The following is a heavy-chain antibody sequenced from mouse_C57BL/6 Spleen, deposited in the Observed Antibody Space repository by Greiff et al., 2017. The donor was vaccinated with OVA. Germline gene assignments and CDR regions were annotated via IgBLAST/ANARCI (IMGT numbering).Heavy chain of an antibody. J-gene: IGHJ3*01. Sequence: QVQLQQPGAELVKPGASVKLSCKASGYSFTSYWMQWVKQRPGQGLEWIGEIDPSDSYTNYNQKFKGKATLTVDTSSSTAYMQLSSLTSEDSAVYYCASSTTTVPAWFAYWGQGTLVTVSA. CDR3: ASSTTTVPAWFAY. CDR1: GYSFTSYW. V-gene: IGHV1-50*01. CDR2: IDPSDSYT. D-gene: IGHD1-1*01.